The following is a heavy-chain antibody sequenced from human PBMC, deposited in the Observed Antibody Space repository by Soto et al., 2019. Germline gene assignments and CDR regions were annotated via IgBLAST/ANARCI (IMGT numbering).Heavy chain of an antibody. J-gene: IGHJ4*02. Sequence: SETLSLSCTVSGGSISSGGYYWSWIRQHPGKGLEWIGYIYYSGSTYYNPSLKSRVTISVDTSKNQFSLKLSSVTAADTAVYNCAREVYSGSYFFDYWGQGTLVTVSS. CDR1: GGSISSGGYY. D-gene: IGHD1-26*01. CDR2: IYYSGST. V-gene: IGHV4-31*03. CDR3: AREVYSGSYFFDY.